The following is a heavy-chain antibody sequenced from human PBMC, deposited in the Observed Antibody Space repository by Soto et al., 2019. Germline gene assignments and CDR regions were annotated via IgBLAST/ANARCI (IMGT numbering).Heavy chain of an antibody. V-gene: IGHV4-59*01. CDR2: IYYSGST. D-gene: IGHD6-13*01. CDR3: ASRHSSPYFDF. Sequence: LETLSLTCTVSGGSISSYYWSWIRQPPGKGLEWIGYIYYSGSTNYNPSLKSRVTISVGTSKNQFSLKLSSVAAADTAVYYCASRHSSPYFDFWGQGTLVTISS. J-gene: IGHJ4*02. CDR1: GGSISSYY.